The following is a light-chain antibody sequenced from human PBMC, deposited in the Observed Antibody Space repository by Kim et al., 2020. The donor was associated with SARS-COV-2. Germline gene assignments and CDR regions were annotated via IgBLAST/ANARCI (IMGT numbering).Light chain of an antibody. CDR3: SSYTASFTFV. J-gene: IGLJ1*01. V-gene: IGLV2-14*03. Sequence: GQSITISCAGTSSDVGGFAYVSWYQQHPGKAPKLIIFDVNKRPSGISDRFSGSKSANTASLTISGLQTEDEAAYYCSSYTASFTFVFGTGTKVTVL. CDR2: DVN. CDR1: SSDVGGFAY.